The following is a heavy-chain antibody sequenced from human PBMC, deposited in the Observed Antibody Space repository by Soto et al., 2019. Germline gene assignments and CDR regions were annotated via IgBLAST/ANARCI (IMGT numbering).Heavy chain of an antibody. J-gene: IGHJ5*02. CDR1: GLTFSDHY. Sequence: EVQLVESGGGLVQPGGSLRRSCAASGLTFSDHYMDWVRQAPGKGLEWVGRSRNKANSYTTEYAASVRGRFTISRDDSKNSLYLQMNSLKTEDTAVYYCARDLGSWGQGTLVTVSS. V-gene: IGHV3-72*01. CDR2: SRNKANSYTT. CDR3: ARDLGS.